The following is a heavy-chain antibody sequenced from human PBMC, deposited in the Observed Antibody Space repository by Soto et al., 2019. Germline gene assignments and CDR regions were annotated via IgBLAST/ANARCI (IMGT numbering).Heavy chain of an antibody. Sequence: ASVNVSCKASGYIFRSHGVSWMRQAPGQGLEWMGWISPYNGNTNYAQNPQGRVTMTTDTSTSTAYMELRSLRSDDTAVYYCARFEYRSTDPLGYAFDIWGQGTMVTVSS. D-gene: IGHD6-6*01. CDR3: ARFEYRSTDPLGYAFDI. J-gene: IGHJ3*02. CDR2: ISPYNGNT. V-gene: IGHV1-18*01. CDR1: GYIFRSHG.